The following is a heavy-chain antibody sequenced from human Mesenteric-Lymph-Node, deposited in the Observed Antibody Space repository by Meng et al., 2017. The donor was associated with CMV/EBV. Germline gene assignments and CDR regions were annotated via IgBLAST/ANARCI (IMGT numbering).Heavy chain of an antibody. D-gene: IGHD6-13*01. CDR2: ISSSGSTI. CDR3: ARGGRAALRPWRANWFDP. J-gene: IGHJ5*02. V-gene: IGHV3-48*03. Sequence: GESLKISCAASGFTFSSYEMNWVRQAPGKGLEWVSYISSSGSTIYYADSVKGRFTISRDNAKNSLYLQMNSLRAEDTAVYYCARGGRAALRPWRANWFDPWGQGTLVTVSS. CDR1: GFTFSSYE.